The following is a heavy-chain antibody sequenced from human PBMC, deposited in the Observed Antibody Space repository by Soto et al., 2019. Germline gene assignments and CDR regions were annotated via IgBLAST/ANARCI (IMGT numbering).Heavy chain of an antibody. D-gene: IGHD6-13*01. CDR2: ISSSGSTI. J-gene: IGHJ6*02. CDR3: ARDAGDEVAAAGMVISYYYYGMDV. V-gene: IGHV3-48*03. CDR1: GFTFSSYE. Sequence: PGGSLRLSCAASGFTFSSYEMNWVRQAPGKGLEWVSYISSSGSTIYYADSVKGRFTISRDNAKNSLYLQMNSLRAEDTAVYYCARDAGDEVAAAGMVISYYYYGMDVWGQGTTVTVSS.